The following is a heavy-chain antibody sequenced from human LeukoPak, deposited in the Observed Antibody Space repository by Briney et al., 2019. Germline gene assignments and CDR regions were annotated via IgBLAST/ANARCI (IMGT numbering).Heavy chain of an antibody. CDR2: ITQSVNT. CDR3: ARQGGSYYAIDD. Sequence: SETLSLTCGVYGGSLSDYSWSWIRQPPGKGLEFIGEITQSVNTNYNPSLKSRVTISVDMSKSQVSLRLSSVTAADTAVYYCARQGGSYYAIDDWGQGTLVTVSS. D-gene: IGHD1-26*01. J-gene: IGHJ4*02. V-gene: IGHV4-34*01. CDR1: GGSLSDYS.